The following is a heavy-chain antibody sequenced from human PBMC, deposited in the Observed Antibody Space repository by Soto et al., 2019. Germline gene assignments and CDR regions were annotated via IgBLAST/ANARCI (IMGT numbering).Heavy chain of an antibody. CDR1: GGSISSYY. D-gene: IGHD3-22*01. CDR2: IYYSGST. V-gene: IGHV4-59*01. J-gene: IGHJ5*01. Sequence: SETLSLTCTVSGGSISSYYWSWIRQPPGKGLEWIGYIYYSGSTNYNPSLKSRVTISVDTSKNQFSLKLSSVTAADTAVYYCARAPSHYYDSSGYRINWFDSWGQGTLVTVSS. CDR3: ARAPSHYYDSSGYRINWFDS.